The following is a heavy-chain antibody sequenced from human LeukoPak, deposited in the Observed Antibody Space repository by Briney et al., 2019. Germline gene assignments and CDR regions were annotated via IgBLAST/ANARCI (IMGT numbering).Heavy chain of an antibody. Sequence: ASVKVSCKASGYTFTSYGISWVRQAPGQGLEWMGWISANNGNTKYAQKLQGRVTMTTDTSTSTAYMELRSLRSDDTAVYFCARDCSGDSCYPHFDYWGQGTLVTVSS. D-gene: IGHD2-15*01. CDR1: GYTFTSYG. V-gene: IGHV1-18*01. CDR2: ISANNGNT. J-gene: IGHJ4*02. CDR3: ARDCSGDSCYPHFDY.